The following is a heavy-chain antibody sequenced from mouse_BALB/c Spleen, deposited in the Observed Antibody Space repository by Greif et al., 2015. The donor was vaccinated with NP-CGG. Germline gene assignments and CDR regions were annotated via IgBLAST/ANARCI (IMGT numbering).Heavy chain of an antibody. CDR2: INPSTGYT. D-gene: IGHD4-1*01. CDR3: ARSGTYYFDY. Sequence: QVQLQQSGAELAKPGASVKMSCKASGYTFTSYWMHWVKRRPGQGLEWIGYINPSTGYTEYNQKFKDKATLTADKSSSTAYMQLSSLTSEDSAVYYCARSGTYYFDYWGQGTTLTVSS. V-gene: IGHV1-7*01. J-gene: IGHJ2*01. CDR1: GYTFTSYW.